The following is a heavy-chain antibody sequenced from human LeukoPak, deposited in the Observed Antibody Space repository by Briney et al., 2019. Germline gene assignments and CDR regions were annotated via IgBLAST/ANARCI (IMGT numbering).Heavy chain of an antibody. J-gene: IGHJ5*02. CDR2: ISGSGGST. CDR1: GFIFGSYA. CDR3: AKGPHSGSYDWFDP. D-gene: IGHD1-26*01. V-gene: IGHV3-23*01. Sequence: GGSLRLSCAASGFIFGSYAMNWVRQAPGRGLEWVSAISGSGGSTYYADSVKGRFTISRDNSKNTLYLQMNSLRAEDTAVYYCAKGPHSGSYDWFDPWGQGTLVTVSS.